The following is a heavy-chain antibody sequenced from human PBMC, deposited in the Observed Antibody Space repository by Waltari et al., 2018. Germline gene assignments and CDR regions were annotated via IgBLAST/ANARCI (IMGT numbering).Heavy chain of an antibody. CDR3: ARDGSSGWYYFDY. Sequence: QVQLQESGPGLVKPSETLSLTCAVSGYFISSGYYWGWIRQPPGKGLEWIGSIYHSGSTYYNPSLKSRVTISVDTSKNQFSLKLSSVTAADTAVYYCARDGSSGWYYFDYWGQGTLVTVSS. J-gene: IGHJ4*02. CDR1: GYFISSGYY. CDR2: IYHSGST. D-gene: IGHD6-19*01. V-gene: IGHV4-38-2*02.